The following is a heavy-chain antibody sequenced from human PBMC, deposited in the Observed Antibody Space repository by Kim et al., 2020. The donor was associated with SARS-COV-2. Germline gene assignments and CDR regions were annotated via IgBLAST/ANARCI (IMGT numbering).Heavy chain of an antibody. CDR1: GFTFSSYA. J-gene: IGHJ4*02. CDR3: VKSRTSSPYSGSGY. D-gene: IGHD1-26*01. CDR2: MSKDGGST. Sequence: GGSLRLSCSASGFTFSSYAMHWVRQAPGKGLEYVSGMSKDGGSTFYADSVKGRFTISRDNSKNTLYFQMSSLRTEDTAVYYCVKSRTSSPYSGSGYWGQGTLVTVSS. V-gene: IGHV3-64*05.